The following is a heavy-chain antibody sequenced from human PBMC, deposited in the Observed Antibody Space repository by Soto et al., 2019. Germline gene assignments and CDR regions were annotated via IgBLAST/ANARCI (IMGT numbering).Heavy chain of an antibody. Sequence: QVQLQESGPGLVKPSGTLSLTCAVSGVSISIPNWWAWVRQAPGKGLEWIGKIDHSGTTNYNPSLNSRVTLSLDRSKNQFSLRLSSVAAADTAVYFCARGKFYAFDIWGQGTMVTVSS. V-gene: IGHV4-4*02. CDR3: ARGKFYAFDI. CDR2: IDHSGTT. J-gene: IGHJ3*02. CDR1: GVSISIPNW.